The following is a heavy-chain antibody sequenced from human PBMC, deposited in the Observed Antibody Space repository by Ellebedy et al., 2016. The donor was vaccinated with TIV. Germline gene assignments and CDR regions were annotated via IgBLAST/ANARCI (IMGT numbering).Heavy chain of an antibody. D-gene: IGHD4-17*01. V-gene: IGHV3-7*01. J-gene: IGHJ5*02. CDR2: IRQEGDEI. Sequence: GESLKISCAASGFNFRSYWMTWVRQAPGKGLEWVAKIRQEGDEIYYVESVKGRFTISRDNAKSSLFLQMNSLRVEDTAVCYCARRASYGDYAVQVNPWFDPWGQGTLVTVSS. CDR1: GFNFRSYW. CDR3: ARRASYGDYAVQVNPWFDP.